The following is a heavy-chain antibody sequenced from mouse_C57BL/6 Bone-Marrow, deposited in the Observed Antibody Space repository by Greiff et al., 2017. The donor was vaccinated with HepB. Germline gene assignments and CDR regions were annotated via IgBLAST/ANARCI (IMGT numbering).Heavy chain of an antibody. CDR1: GFTFSSYA. J-gene: IGHJ4*01. CDR3: ARSMIYGSSYGYAMDY. V-gene: IGHV5-4*03. D-gene: IGHD1-1*01. Sequence: EVKLMESGGGLVKPGGSLKLSCAASGFTFSSYAMSWVRQTPEKRLEWVATISDGGSYTYYPDNVKGRFTISRDNAKNNLYLQMSHLKSEDTAMYYCARSMIYGSSYGYAMDYWGQGTSVTVSS. CDR2: ISDGGSYT.